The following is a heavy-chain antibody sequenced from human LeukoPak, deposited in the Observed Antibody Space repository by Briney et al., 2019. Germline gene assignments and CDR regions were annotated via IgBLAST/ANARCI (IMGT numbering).Heavy chain of an antibody. V-gene: IGHV3-23*01. D-gene: IGHD4-11*01. CDR3: ARGLDYSTNSDY. J-gene: IGHJ4*02. Sequence: GGSLRLSCAASGFTFTSYGMSWVRQAPGKGLEWVSAITYSGGNTYYADSVKGRFTISRDNSKNTLYLQMNSLRAEDTAVYYCARGLDYSTNSDYWGQGTLVTVSS. CDR1: GFTFTSYG. CDR2: ITYSGGNT.